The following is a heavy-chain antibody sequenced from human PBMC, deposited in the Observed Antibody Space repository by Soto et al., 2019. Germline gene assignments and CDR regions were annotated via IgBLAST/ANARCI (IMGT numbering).Heavy chain of an antibody. V-gene: IGHV4-61*01. D-gene: IGHD6-25*01. J-gene: IGHJ5*02. CDR1: GGSVSSGSYY. CDR3: ARPHGGSSGWDNWFDP. CDR2: IYYSGST. Sequence: QVQLQESGPGLVKPSETLSLTCTVSGGSVSSGSYYWSWIRQPPGKGLEWIGYIYYSGSTNYNPSLKGRVTISVATSKNQFALKLSSVTAADTAVYYCARPHGGSSGWDNWFDPWGQGTLVTVSS.